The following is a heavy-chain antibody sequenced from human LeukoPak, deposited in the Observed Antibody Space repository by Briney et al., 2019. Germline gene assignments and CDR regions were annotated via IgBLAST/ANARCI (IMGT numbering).Heavy chain of an antibody. Sequence: GGSLRLSCAASEFDFSFYWMTWVRQAPGKGLEWVAVISYDGSNKYYADSVKGRFTISRDNSKNTLYLQMNSLRAEDTAVYYCAREAFWNLDYWGQGTLVTVSS. J-gene: IGHJ4*02. CDR3: AREAFWNLDY. V-gene: IGHV3-30-3*01. CDR1: EFDFSFYW. CDR2: ISYDGSNK. D-gene: IGHD3-3*01.